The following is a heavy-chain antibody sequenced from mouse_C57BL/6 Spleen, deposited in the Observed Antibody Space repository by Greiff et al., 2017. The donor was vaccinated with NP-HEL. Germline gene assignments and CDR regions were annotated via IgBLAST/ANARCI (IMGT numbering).Heavy chain of an antibody. Sequence: EVQVVESGGGLVKPGGSLKLSCAASGFTFSSYAMSWVRQTPEKRLEWVATISDGGSYTYYPDNVKGRFTISRDNTKNNLYLQMSHLKSKDTAVYYSARGVDYYGSSYRYFGVWGTGTTVTVSS. J-gene: IGHJ1*03. CDR3: ARGVDYYGSSYRYFGV. CDR2: ISDGGSYT. CDR1: GFTFSSYA. V-gene: IGHV5-4*01. D-gene: IGHD1-1*01.